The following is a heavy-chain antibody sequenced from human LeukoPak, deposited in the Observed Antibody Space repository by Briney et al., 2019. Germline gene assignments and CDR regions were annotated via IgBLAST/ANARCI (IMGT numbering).Heavy chain of an antibody. J-gene: IGHJ3*02. CDR1: GGSISSGGYY. D-gene: IGHD3-3*01. Sequence: SETLSLTCTVSGGSISSGGYYWSWIRQPPGKGLEWIGYIYHSGSTYYSPSLKSRVTISVDRSKNQFSLKLSSVTAADTAVYYCARDGFFGVVTHDAFDIWGQGTMVTVSS. CDR2: IYHSGST. CDR3: ARDGFFGVVTHDAFDI. V-gene: IGHV4-30-2*01.